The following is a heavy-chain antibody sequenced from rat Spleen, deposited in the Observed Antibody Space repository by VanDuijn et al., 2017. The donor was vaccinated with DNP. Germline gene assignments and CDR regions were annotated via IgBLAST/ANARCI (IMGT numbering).Heavy chain of an antibody. Sequence: EVHLVESGGGLVQPGRSMKLSCAASGFTFSDYGMAWVLQAPTKGLEWVASITHDGGSTYYRDSVKGRFTISRDNAKSTLYLQMDSLRSEDTATYFCAREITGMTLDYWGQGVLVTVSS. CDR3: AREITGMTLDY. D-gene: IGHD1-7*01. CDR2: ITHDGGST. CDR1: GFTFSDYG. V-gene: IGHV5-20*01. J-gene: IGHJ2*01.